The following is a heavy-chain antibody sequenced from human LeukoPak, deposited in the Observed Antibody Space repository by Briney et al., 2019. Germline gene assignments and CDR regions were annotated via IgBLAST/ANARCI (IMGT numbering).Heavy chain of an antibody. J-gene: IGHJ4*02. Sequence: SETLSLTCAVYGGSFSGYYWSWIRQPPGKGLEWIGEINHSGSTNYNPSLKSRVTISVDTSKNQFSLKLSSVTAADTAVYYCARGRAPYSSTIDYWGQGTLVTVSS. V-gene: IGHV4-34*01. CDR3: ARGRAPYSSTIDY. D-gene: IGHD6-13*01. CDR2: INHSGST. CDR1: GGSFSGYY.